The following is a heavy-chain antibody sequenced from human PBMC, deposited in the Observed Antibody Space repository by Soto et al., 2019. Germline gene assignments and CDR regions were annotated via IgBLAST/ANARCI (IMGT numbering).Heavy chain of an antibody. CDR3: ARGGNGGDV. CDR1: GGSFSGYY. V-gene: IGHV4-34*01. J-gene: IGHJ6*02. CDR2: INHSGST. Sequence: SETLSLTCAVYGGSFSGYYWSWIRQPPGKGLEWIGEINHSGSTNYNPSLKSRVTISVDTSKNQFSLKLSSVTAADTAVYYCARGGNGGDVWGQGTTVTVSS. D-gene: IGHD3-10*01.